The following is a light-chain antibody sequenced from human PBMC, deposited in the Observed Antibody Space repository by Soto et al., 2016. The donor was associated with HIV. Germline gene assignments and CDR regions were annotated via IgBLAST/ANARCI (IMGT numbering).Light chain of an antibody. CDR1: DIGSKS. Sequence: SYELAQSPSLSVAPGETARIPCGGNDIGSKSVHWYQRSPGQAPVLVVLDNSERPSGIPARFSGSNSGATATLTITRVEAGDEADYYCQVWESGTDHWVFGGGTKLTVL. CDR2: DNS. V-gene: IGLV3-21*02. CDR3: QVWESGTDHWV. J-gene: IGLJ3*02.